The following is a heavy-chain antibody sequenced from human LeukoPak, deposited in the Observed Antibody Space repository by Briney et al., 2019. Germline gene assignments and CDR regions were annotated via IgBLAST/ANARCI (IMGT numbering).Heavy chain of an antibody. CDR3: ARGGSGWSQVGAFDI. D-gene: IGHD6-19*01. V-gene: IGHV4-39*01. J-gene: IGHJ3*02. Sequence: SETLSLTCTVSGGSISGYYWGWIRQPPGKGLEWIGSVYYSGSAYYNPSLRSRVTISVDTSKNQFSLNLNSVTAADTAVYYCARGGSGWSQVGAFDIWGQGTIVTVSS. CDR1: GGSISGYY. CDR2: VYYSGSA.